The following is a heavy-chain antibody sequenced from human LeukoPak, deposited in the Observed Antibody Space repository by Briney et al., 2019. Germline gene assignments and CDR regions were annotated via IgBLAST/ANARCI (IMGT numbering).Heavy chain of an antibody. D-gene: IGHD6-13*01. CDR1: GGSISSSSYY. V-gene: IGHV4-39*01. Sequence: PSETLSLTCTVSGGSISSSSYYWGWIRQPPGKGLEWIGSIYYSGSTYYNPSLKSRVTISVDTSKNQFSLKLSSVTAADTAVYYCARHVLESSRRRYCNWFDPWGQGTLVTVSS. J-gene: IGHJ5*02. CDR3: ARHVLESSRRRYCNWFDP. CDR2: IYYSGST.